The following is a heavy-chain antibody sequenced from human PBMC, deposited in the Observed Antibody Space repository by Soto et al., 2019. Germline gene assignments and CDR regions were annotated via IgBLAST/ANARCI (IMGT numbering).Heavy chain of an antibody. CDR3: ASFSRMADGYY. J-gene: IGHJ4*02. Sequence: DLAESGGGLVQPGGSLRLSCAASGFIFSSYAINWVRQAPGKGLEWVSYISGSGTTIYYADSVKGRFTISRDYAKSSLYLQMNSLRAEDTAMYYCASFSRMADGYYWGQGTLVTVSS. CDR1: GFIFSSYA. V-gene: IGHV3-48*01. D-gene: IGHD3-22*01. CDR2: ISGSGTTI.